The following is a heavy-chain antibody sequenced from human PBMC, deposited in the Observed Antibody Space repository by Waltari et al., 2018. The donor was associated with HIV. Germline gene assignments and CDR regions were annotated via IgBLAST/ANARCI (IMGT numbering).Heavy chain of an antibody. CDR1: GFTFPKFFL. D-gene: IGHD6-19*01. J-gene: IGHJ4*02. Sequence: DVQLVQSGGGSVQHGGSLRPSCAASGFTFPKFFLIWVPPGWVRQAPGKGLEWVANIGRDGSEKNYVDSVKGRFTISRDNANNSLYLQLNSLRVDDTAVYYCATCFSVAGMDNFDYWGQEALVTVSS. CDR2: IGRDGSEK. V-gene: IGHV3-7*01. CDR3: ATCFSVAGMDNFDY.